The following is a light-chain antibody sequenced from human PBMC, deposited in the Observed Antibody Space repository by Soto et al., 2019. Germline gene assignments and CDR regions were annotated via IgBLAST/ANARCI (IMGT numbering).Light chain of an antibody. J-gene: IGKJ1*01. V-gene: IGKV3D-20*02. CDR3: QQHSHWPPWT. Sequence: EILLTQSPGTLSLSTGERATLSCRASESVASNYLAWYQHKPGQAPRLLFFGASNRATGIPDRFSGSGSGTDFTLTISRLEPEDFAVYYCQQHSHWPPWTFGQGTKVYIK. CDR1: ESVASNY. CDR2: GAS.